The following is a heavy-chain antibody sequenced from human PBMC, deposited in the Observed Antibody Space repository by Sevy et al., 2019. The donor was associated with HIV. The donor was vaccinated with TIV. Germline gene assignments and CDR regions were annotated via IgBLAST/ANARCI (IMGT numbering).Heavy chain of an antibody. J-gene: IGHJ4*02. Sequence: GGSLRLSCAASGFTFSSYSMNWVRQAPGKGLEWVSSISGSSSYIYYADSVKGRFTISRDNAKKSLYLQMNSLRAEETAVYYCARVAYDFWSGYDFDYWGQGTLVTVSS. CDR1: GFTFSSYS. CDR2: ISGSSSYI. D-gene: IGHD3-3*01. CDR3: ARVAYDFWSGYDFDY. V-gene: IGHV3-21*01.